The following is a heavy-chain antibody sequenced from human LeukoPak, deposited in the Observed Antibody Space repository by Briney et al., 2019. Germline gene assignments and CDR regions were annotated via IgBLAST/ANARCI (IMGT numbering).Heavy chain of an antibody. CDR3: ARTRYYYNSRSYGAPYYFDY. D-gene: IGHD3-10*01. J-gene: IGHJ4*02. Sequence: GGSLRLSCAASGFIFSGSWMAWVRQAPGKGLEWLANINEDGSDKNYVESLKGRFTISRDNAKSSLYLQMNSLRVEDTAVYYCARTRYYYNSRSYGAPYYFDYWGQGTLVTVSS. V-gene: IGHV3-7*01. CDR2: INEDGSDK. CDR1: GFIFSGSW.